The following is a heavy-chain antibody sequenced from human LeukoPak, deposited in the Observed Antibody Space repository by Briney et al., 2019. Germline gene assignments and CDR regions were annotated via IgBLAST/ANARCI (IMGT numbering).Heavy chain of an antibody. V-gene: IGHV3-30*18. CDR3: AKDQDYGDYSFDY. CDR2: ISYDGSNK. CDR1: GFTFSSYG. J-gene: IGHJ4*02. Sequence: PGRSLRLSCAASGFTFSSYGMHWVRQAPGKGLEWVAVISYDGSNKYYADSVKGRFTISRDNSKNTLYLQMNSLRAEDTAVYYCAKDQDYGDYSFDYWGQETLVTVSS. D-gene: IGHD4-17*01.